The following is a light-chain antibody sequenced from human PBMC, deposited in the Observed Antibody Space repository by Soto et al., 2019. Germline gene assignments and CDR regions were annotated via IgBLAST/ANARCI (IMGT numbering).Light chain of an antibody. CDR2: GAS. CDR1: QSVSSSF. Sequence: EIVLTQSPGTLSLSPGERATLSCRASQSVSSSFLARYQQKPGQAPRLLIYGASSRATGIPDRFSGSGSGVDFTLTISSLEPEDFAVYYCQQYGSSPPWTFGQGTKVEIK. V-gene: IGKV3-20*01. J-gene: IGKJ1*01. CDR3: QQYGSSPPWT.